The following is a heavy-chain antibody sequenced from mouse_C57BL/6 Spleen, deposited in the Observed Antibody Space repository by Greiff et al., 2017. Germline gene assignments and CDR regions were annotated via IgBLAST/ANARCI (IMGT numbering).Heavy chain of an antibody. Sequence: QVQLQQPGAELVRPGTSVKLSCKASGYTFTSYWMHWVKQRPGQGLEWIGVIDPSDSYTNYNQKFKGKATLTVDTSSSTAYMQLSSLTSEDSAVYYCARDGDSSITPVVPYGDYWGQGTTLTVSS. D-gene: IGHD1-1*01. V-gene: IGHV1-59*01. J-gene: IGHJ2*01. CDR2: IDPSDSYT. CDR1: GYTFTSYW. CDR3: ARDGDSSITPVVPYGDY.